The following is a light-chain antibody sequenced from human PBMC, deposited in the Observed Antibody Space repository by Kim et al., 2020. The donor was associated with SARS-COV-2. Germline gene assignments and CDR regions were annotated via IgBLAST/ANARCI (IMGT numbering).Light chain of an antibody. J-gene: IGKJ2*01. CDR1: RGVSSSY. CDR2: GSS. CDR3: QQYGSAPPP. V-gene: IGKV3-20*01. Sequence: LSPGKSATLPCGASRGVSSSYLAWPQTKPGQAPRLHSYGSSSRATGIPDRFRGRGSGTDFHLTISRREPEDFAVYYCQQYGSAPPPFGRGTKLEI.